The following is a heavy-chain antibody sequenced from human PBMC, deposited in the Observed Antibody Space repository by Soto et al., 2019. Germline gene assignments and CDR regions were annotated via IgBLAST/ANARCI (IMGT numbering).Heavy chain of an antibody. Sequence: GGSLRLSCAASGFTFSSYWMSWVRQAPGKGLEWVANIKQDGSEKYYVDSVKGRFTISRDNAKNSLYLQMNSLRAEDTAVYYCARAGYCTNGVCQHFDYWGQGTLVTVSS. D-gene: IGHD2-8*01. CDR2: IKQDGSEK. J-gene: IGHJ4*02. CDR1: GFTFSSYW. V-gene: IGHV3-7*01. CDR3: ARAGYCTNGVCQHFDY.